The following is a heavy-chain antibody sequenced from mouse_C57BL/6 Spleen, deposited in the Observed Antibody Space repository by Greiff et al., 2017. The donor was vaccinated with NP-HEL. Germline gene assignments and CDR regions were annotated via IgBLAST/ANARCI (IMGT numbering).Heavy chain of an antibody. CDR2: ILPGSGST. D-gene: IGHD1-2*01. J-gene: IGHJ1*03. CDR1: GYTFTGYW. V-gene: IGHV1-9*01. Sequence: QVQLQQSGAELMKPGASVKLSCKATGYTFTGYWIEWVKQRPGHGLEWIGEILPGSGSTNYNEKFKGKATFTADTSSNTAYMQLSSLTTEDSASYYCAAGLRPWYFDVWGTGTTVTVSS. CDR3: AAGLRPWYFDV.